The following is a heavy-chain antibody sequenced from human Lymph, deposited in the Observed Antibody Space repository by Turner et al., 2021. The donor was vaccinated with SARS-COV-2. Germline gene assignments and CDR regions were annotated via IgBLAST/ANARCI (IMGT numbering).Heavy chain of an antibody. Sequence: EVQLVATGGGLIQPGGSLRLSCAASGFNVSSNYMSWVRQAPGKGLEWVSGSYSGGSTFYADSVRGRFTISRDNSKNTLYLQMNSLRAEDTAVYYCARDNPHDAFDIWGQGTMVTVSS. CDR3: ARDNPHDAFDI. CDR1: GFNVSSNY. J-gene: IGHJ3*02. CDR2: SYSGGST. V-gene: IGHV3-53*02.